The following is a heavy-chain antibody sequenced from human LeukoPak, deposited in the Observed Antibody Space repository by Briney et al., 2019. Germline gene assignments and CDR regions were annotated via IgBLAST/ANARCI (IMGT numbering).Heavy chain of an antibody. Sequence: PSETLSLTCGVSGGSISNTSWWSWVRQPPGQGLEWIGEISLTGLTHYNPSLESRVTVSLDKSKNQLSLNLTSVTAADTAVYYCSRENGAFSPFGYWGQGPLVTVLS. CDR3: SRENGAFSPFGY. CDR1: GGSISNTSW. J-gene: IGHJ4*02. V-gene: IGHV4-4*02. CDR2: ISLTGLT. D-gene: IGHD2-8*01.